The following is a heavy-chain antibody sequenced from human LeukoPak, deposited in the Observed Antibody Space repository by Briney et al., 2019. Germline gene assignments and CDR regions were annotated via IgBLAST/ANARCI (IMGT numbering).Heavy chain of an antibody. D-gene: IGHD3-22*01. J-gene: IGHJ4*02. CDR1: GGSISSYY. CDR2: IYYSGST. V-gene: IGHV4-59*01. CDR3: ARVEYDSKIDY. Sequence: SETLSLTCTVSGGSISSYYWSWIRQPPGKGLEWIGYIYYSGSTNYNPSLKSRVTISVDTSKNQFSLKLSSVTAADTAVYYWARVEYDSKIDYWGQGTLVTVSS.